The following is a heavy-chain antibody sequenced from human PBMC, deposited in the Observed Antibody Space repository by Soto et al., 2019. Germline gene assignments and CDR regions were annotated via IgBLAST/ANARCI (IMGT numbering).Heavy chain of an antibody. CDR1: GFTVSSNY. D-gene: IGHD3-9*01. CDR2: IYSGGST. J-gene: IGHJ6*03. V-gene: IGHV3-66*01. CDR3: ARVDPYYYYMDV. Sequence: PGGSLRLSCAASGFTVSSNYMSWVRQAPGKGLEWVSVIYSGGSTYYADSVKGRFTISRDNSKNTLYLQMNSLRAEDTAVYYCARVDPYYYYMDVWGKGTTVTVS.